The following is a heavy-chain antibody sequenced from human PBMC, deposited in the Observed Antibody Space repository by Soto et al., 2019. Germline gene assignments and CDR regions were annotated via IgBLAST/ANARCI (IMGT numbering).Heavy chain of an antibody. CDR1: GYTFTSYG. J-gene: IGHJ6*02. CDR3: ARDSWGLAVPDYHYYAMDV. CDR2: ISVYSGST. V-gene: IGHV1-18*04. D-gene: IGHD6-19*01. Sequence: QVQLVQSGAEVKKPGASVRVSCEASGYTFTSYGISWGRPAPGQGLEWMGWISVYSGSTNYAQKLQGRVTMTTDRSTRAVYMALRSLRSDDTAVYYCARDSWGLAVPDYHYYAMDVWGQGTTVTVS.